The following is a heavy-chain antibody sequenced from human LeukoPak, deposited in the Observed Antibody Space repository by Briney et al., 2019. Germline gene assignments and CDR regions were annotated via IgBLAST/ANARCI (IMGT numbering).Heavy chain of an antibody. CDR3: ADLGITMVGCV. V-gene: IGHV3-23*01. CDR1: GFTISSYG. J-gene: IGHJ6*04. Sequence: PGGSLRLSCAASGFTISSYGMSWVRQARGKGLEWVSAISGSGGSTYYADSVKGGFIIARENSKNTVYLQMNRERAEATAFYYCADLGITMVGCVWCKGATVTISS. CDR2: ISGSGGST. D-gene: IGHD3-10*02.